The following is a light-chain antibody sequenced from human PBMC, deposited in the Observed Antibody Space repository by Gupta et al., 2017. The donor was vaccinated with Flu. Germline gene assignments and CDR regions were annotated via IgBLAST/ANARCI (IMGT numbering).Light chain of an antibody. CDR3: GTWDHSLNNGRV. Sequence: QSVLTQPPSVSAAPGQKVTISCPGSNSNIGPNYVSWYQQLPGTAPKLLIYDNNKRPPGIPDRFSGSKSGTSATLGITGLQTGDEADYYCGTWDHSLNNGRVFGGGTKLTVL. J-gene: IGLJ3*02. V-gene: IGLV1-51*02. CDR1: NSNIGPNY. CDR2: DNN.